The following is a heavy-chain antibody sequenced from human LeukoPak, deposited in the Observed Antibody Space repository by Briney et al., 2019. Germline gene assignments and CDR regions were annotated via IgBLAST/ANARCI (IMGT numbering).Heavy chain of an antibody. CDR1: GYTFTSYG. Sequence: GASVKVSCKASGYTFTSYGISWVRQAPGQGLEWMGWISAYNGNTSYAQKLQGRVTMTTDTSTSTAYMELRSLRSDDTAVYYCARGGIAALVYYYGMDVWGQGTTVTVSS. CDR3: ARGGIAALVYYYGMDV. J-gene: IGHJ6*02. CDR2: ISAYNGNT. D-gene: IGHD6-13*01. V-gene: IGHV1-18*01.